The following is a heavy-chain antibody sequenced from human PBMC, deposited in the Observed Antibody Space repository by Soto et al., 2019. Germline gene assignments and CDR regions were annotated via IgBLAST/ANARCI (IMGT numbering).Heavy chain of an antibody. V-gene: IGHV3-30*18. J-gene: IGHJ6*02. Sequence: GGSLRLSCAASGFTFSSYGMHWVRQAPGKGLEWVAVISYDGSNKYYADSVKGRFTISRDNSKNTLYLQMKGLRAEDTVVYYFAKVPGIFGGVSYYYYYYGMDVWGQGTTVTVSS. CDR1: GFTFSSYG. D-gene: IGHD3-3*01. CDR3: AKVPGIFGGVSYYYYYYGMDV. CDR2: ISYDGSNK.